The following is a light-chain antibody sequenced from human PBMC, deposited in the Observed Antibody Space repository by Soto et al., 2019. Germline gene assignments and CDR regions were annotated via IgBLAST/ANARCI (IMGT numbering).Light chain of an antibody. V-gene: IGKV3-15*01. CDR1: QSVSSN. J-gene: IGKJ5*01. CDR2: GAS. CDR3: QQYNNWHTIT. Sequence: EIWLTQSPATLSVSPGERATLSWRASQSVSSNLAWYQQKPGQAPRLLIYGASTRATGIPARFSGSGSGTEFTLTISSLKSEDFAVYYCQQYNNWHTITFGHGTRLEIK.